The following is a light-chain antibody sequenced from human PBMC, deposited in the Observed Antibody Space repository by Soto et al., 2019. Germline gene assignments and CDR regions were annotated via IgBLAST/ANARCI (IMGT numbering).Light chain of an antibody. J-gene: IGKJ4*02. V-gene: IGKV3-20*01. CDR3: QQYGSSLT. CDR2: GAT. Sequence: ETVLTQSPGTLSLSPGERASLSCRASSTVDSIYLAWYQPKPGQAPRLLIYGATNRSTGIPDRFSGSGYGTDFTLTISRLDPEDFAVYHGQQYGSSLTVGVGTKFDIK. CDR1: STVDSIY.